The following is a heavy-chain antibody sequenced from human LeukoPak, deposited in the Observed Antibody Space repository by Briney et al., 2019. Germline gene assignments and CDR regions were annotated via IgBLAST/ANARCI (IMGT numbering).Heavy chain of an antibody. D-gene: IGHD1-26*01. CDR2: IKGKTDGGTT. CDR3: TTWYSGIEGDY. J-gene: IGHJ4*02. CDR1: GFTFSNAW. V-gene: IGHV3-15*01. Sequence: GGSLRLSCAASGFTFSNAWMSWVRQAPGKGLEWVGRIKGKTDGGTTDYAAPVKGRFTISRDDSKNTLYLQMNSLKTEDTAVYYCTTWYSGIEGDYWGQGTLVTVSS.